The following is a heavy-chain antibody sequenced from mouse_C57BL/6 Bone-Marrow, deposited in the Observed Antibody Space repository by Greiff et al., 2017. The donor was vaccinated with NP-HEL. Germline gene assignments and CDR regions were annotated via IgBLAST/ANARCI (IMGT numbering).Heavy chain of an antibody. CDR1: GYTFTSYD. V-gene: IGHV1-85*01. CDR2: IYPRDGST. Sequence: VKLQESGPELVKPGASVKLSCKASGYTFTSYDINWVKQRPGQGLEWIGWIYPRDGSTKYNYKVKGKATLTVDTSSSTAYMELHSLTSEDSAVYFCARGSYDYEFAYWGQGTLVTVSA. CDR3: ARGSYDYEFAY. D-gene: IGHD2-4*01. J-gene: IGHJ3*01.